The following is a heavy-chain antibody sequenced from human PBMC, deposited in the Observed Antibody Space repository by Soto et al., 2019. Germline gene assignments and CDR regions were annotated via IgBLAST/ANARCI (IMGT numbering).Heavy chain of an antibody. D-gene: IGHD3-16*01. Sequence: QLQLQESGPGLVKPSETLSLTCTVSGGSISSSDYYWGWIRQPPGKGLEWIGNIYYSGSASYNPSLKSRVTISVDTSKNQVSLKLSSVTAADTAVYICVSDYPWVGFDYWGQGTLVTVSS. CDR2: IYYSGSA. V-gene: IGHV4-39*01. CDR3: VSDYPWVGFDY. J-gene: IGHJ4*02. CDR1: GGSISSSDYY.